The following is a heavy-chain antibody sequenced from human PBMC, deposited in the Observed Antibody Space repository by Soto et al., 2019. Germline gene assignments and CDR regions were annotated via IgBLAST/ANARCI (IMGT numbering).Heavy chain of an antibody. V-gene: IGHV1-69*01. CDR2: IIPIFGTA. CDR3: ARDGGRHSGGIAY. D-gene: IGHD1-26*01. Sequence: QVQLVQSGAEVKKPGSSGKVSCKASGGTFSSYSINWVRQSPGQGLEWMGEIIPIFGTATYEQKFQGRVTITADESTSTAYMELSSLRSEDKAVCYCARDGGRHSGGIAYWGQGTLVTVSS. CDR1: GGTFSSYS. J-gene: IGHJ4*02.